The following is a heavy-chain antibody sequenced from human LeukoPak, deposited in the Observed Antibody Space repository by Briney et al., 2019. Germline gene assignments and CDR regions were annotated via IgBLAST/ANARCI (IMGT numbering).Heavy chain of an antibody. CDR3: AKRLRITIFGDNDP. V-gene: IGHV1-3*03. CDR2: INAGNGNT. CDR1: GYTFTSYA. Sequence: GASVKVSCKASGYTFTSYAMHWVRQAPGQRLEWMGWINAGNGNTKYSQEFQGRVTITRDTSASTAYMGLSSLRSEDMAVYYCAKRLRITIFGDNDPWGQGTLVTVSS. D-gene: IGHD3-3*01. J-gene: IGHJ5*02.